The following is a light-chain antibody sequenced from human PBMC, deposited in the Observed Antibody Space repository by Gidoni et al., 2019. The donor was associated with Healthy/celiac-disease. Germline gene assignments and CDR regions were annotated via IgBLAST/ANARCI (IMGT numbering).Light chain of an antibody. CDR3: QQRSNWRT. V-gene: IGKV3-11*01. CDR2: DAS. CDR1: QSVSSY. J-gene: IGKJ1*01. Sequence: EVVLPQSPAPLSLSPGERATLSCRASQSVSSYLAWYQQKPGQAPRPLIYDASNRATGIPARFSGSGSGTEFTITISSIEPEDVAVYYCQQRSNWRTFGQGTKVEIK.